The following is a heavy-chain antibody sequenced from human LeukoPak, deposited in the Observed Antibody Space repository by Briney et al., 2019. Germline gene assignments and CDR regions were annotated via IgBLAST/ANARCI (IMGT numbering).Heavy chain of an antibody. CDR3: PKAEGGYCSSTSCPEINY. V-gene: IGHV3-43*02. CDR1: GFTFNDYA. CDR2: ISGDGGST. Sequence: GGSLRLSCAASGFTFNDYAMHWVRQAPGKGLEWVSLISGDGGSTYYADSVKGRFSISRDNSKNSLYLQMNSLRTEATALYYCPKAEGGYCSSTSCPEINYWGQGTLVTVSS. J-gene: IGHJ4*02. D-gene: IGHD2-2*01.